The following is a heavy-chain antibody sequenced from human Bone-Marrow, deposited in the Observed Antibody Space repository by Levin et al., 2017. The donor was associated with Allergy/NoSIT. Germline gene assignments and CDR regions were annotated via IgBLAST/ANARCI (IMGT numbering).Heavy chain of an antibody. J-gene: IGHJ4*02. D-gene: IGHD4-17*01. CDR2: ISSSSSYI. CDR1: GFTFSSYS. CDR3: ARAERGDYNPRY. Sequence: PGGSLRLSCAASGFTFSSYSMNWVRQAPGKGLEWVSSISSSSSYIYYADSVKGRFTISRDNAKNSLYLQMNSLRAEDTAVYYCARAERGDYNPRYWGQGTLVTVSS. V-gene: IGHV3-21*01.